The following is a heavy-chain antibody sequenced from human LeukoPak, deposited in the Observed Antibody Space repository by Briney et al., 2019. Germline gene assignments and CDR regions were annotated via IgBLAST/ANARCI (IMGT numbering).Heavy chain of an antibody. CDR3: ARGYGTGFNPKY. CDR1: GFTFSSYA. CDR2: ISGSGVST. V-gene: IGHV3-23*01. J-gene: IGHJ4*02. D-gene: IGHD6-19*01. Sequence: PGGSLRLSCAASGFTFSSYAMSWVRQAPGKGLGWVSAISGSGVSTYYADSVKGRFTISRDNSKNTLYLQMNSLRAEDTAVYYCARGYGTGFNPKYWGQGTLVTVSS.